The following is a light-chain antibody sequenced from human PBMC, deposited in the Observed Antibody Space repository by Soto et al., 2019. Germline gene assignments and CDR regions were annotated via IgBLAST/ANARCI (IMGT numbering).Light chain of an antibody. CDR2: NVS. Sequence: QSVLTQPASVPGSPGQSITISCTGTSSDVGGYNYVAWYQQHPGKAPKLLIYNVSNRPSGVSNRFSGSKSGNTASLTISGLQAEDEADYYCTSYTNRYTYVFGTGTKVTVL. V-gene: IGLV2-14*01. CDR3: TSYTNRYTYV. J-gene: IGLJ1*01. CDR1: SSDVGGYNY.